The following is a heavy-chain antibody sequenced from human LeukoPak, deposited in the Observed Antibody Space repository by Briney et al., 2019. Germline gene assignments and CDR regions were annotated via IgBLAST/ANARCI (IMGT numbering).Heavy chain of an antibody. J-gene: IGHJ6*02. CDR3: ARAPGYDFWSGYYQRARYYYYGMDV. CDR2: ISGSGGST. Sequence: GGSLRLSCAASGFTFSSYAMSWVRQAPGKGLEWVSAISGSGGSTYYADSVKGRFTISRDNSKNTLYLQMNSLRAEDTAVYYCARAPGYDFWSGYYQRARYYYYGMDVWGQGTTVTVSS. D-gene: IGHD3-3*01. V-gene: IGHV3-23*01. CDR1: GFTFSSYA.